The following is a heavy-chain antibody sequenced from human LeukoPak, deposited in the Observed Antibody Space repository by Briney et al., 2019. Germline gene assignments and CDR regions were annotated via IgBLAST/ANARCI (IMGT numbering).Heavy chain of an antibody. D-gene: IGHD2-15*01. CDR2: IKQDGSEK. V-gene: IGHV3-7*03. CDR3: ARMLVVVAATTSRSYYYYGMDV. Sequence: GGSLRLSCAASGFTFSSYWMSWVRPAPGKGLEWVANIKQDGSEKYYVDSVKGRFTISRDNAKNSLYLQMNSLRAEDTAVYYCARMLVVVAATTSRSYYYYGMDVWGQGTTVTVSS. CDR1: GFTFSSYW. J-gene: IGHJ6*02.